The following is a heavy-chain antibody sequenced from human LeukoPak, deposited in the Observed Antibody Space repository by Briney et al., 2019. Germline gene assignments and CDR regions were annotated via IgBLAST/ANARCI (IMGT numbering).Heavy chain of an antibody. CDR1: GFTFSSIY. J-gene: IGHJ4*02. CDR3: AREVQLWSYFDY. CDR2: IYSGGST. V-gene: IGHV3-53*01. Sequence: GGSLRLSCAASGFTFSSIYMSWVRQAPGKGLEWVSVIYSGGSTYYADSVKGRFTISRDNSKNTLYLQMNSLRAEDTAVYYCAREVQLWSYFDYWGQGTLVTVSS. D-gene: IGHD5-18*01.